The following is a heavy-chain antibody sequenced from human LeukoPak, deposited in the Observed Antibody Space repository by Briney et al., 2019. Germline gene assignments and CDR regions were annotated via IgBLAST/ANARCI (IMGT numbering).Heavy chain of an antibody. J-gene: IGHJ6*03. CDR3: ATHTVTNYYYYYMDG. CDR2: INHSGST. V-gene: IGHV4-34*01. D-gene: IGHD4-17*01. Sequence: PSETLSLTCAVYGGSFSGYYWSWVRQPPGKGLEWVGAINHSGSTNYNPSLKTRVTISVDTSKNQFSLKLSSVTAADTAVYYCATHTVTNYYYYYMDGWGKGTTVTVSS. CDR1: GGSFSGYY.